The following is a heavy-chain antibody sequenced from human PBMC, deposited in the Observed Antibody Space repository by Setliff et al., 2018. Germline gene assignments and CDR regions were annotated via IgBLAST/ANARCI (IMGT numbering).Heavy chain of an antibody. CDR1: GGSFSDYY. Sequence: KASETLSLTCAVYGGSFSDYYWSWIRQPPGKGLEWLGEINHSGSTNYNPSLKSRVTISVDTSKNQFSLKLSSVTAADTAVYYCASMGATAYYFDYWGQGTLVTVSS. CDR3: ASMGATAYYFDY. D-gene: IGHD1-26*01. V-gene: IGHV4-34*01. J-gene: IGHJ4*02. CDR2: INHSGST.